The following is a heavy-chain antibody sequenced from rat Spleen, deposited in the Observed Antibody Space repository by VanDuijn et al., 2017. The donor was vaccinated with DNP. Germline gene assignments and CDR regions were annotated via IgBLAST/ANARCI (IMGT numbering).Heavy chain of an antibody. J-gene: IGHJ2*01. CDR1: GFSFSNSY. CDR3: VRWNSGHFDY. Sequence: EVQLVESGGGLVQPGRSLKLSCAASGFSFSNSYMAWVRQAPKKGLEWVAYIGSAAYAPYYGDSVKGRFTISRDNAKSTLYLQMNSLRSEEMATYYCVRWNSGHFDYWGQGVMVTVSS. CDR2: IGSAAYAP. V-gene: IGHV5-22*01. D-gene: IGHD4-3*01.